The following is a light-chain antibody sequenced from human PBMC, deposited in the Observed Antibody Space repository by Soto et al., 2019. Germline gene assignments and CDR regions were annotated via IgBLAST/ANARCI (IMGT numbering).Light chain of an antibody. Sequence: EIVLTQSPATLSVSPGERATLSCRASQSISNNLAWYQQKPGQAPRLVIYSAFTRATGIPARFSGSGSGTEFTLTISSLQPEDFAVYYCQQYNKWPPWTFGQGTKVDIK. CDR1: QSISNN. CDR2: SAF. V-gene: IGKV3-15*01. J-gene: IGKJ1*01. CDR3: QQYNKWPPWT.